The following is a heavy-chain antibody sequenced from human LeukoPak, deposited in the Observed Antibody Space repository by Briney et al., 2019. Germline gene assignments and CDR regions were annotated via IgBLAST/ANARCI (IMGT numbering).Heavy chain of an antibody. CDR2: ISGSGGST. CDR1: GFTFSSYA. V-gene: IGHV3-23*01. Sequence: GGSLRPSCAASGFTFSSYAMSWVRQAPGKGLEWVSAISGSGGSTYYADSVKGRFTISRDNSKNTLYLQMNSLRAEDTAVYYCAKEYDSSGYYYLFFDYWGQGTLVTVSS. CDR3: AKEYDSSGYYYLFFDY. D-gene: IGHD3-22*01. J-gene: IGHJ4*02.